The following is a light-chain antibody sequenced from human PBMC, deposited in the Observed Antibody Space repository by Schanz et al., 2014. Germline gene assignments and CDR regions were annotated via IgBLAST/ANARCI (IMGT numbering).Light chain of an antibody. Sequence: QSVLTQPASVSGSPGQSITISCTGTSSDLGSYNLVSWYQQHPGKAPKLMIYEGTKRPSGVSNRFSGSRSGSTASLTISGLQAEDEADYYCCSYADSSTWVFGGGTKLTVL. V-gene: IGLV2-23*01. CDR2: EGT. CDR1: SSDLGSYNL. J-gene: IGLJ3*02. CDR3: CSYADSSTWV.